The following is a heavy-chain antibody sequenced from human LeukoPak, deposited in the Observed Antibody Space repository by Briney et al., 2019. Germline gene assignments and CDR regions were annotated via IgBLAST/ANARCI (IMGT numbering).Heavy chain of an antibody. Sequence: PSETLSLTCTVSGGSISSYYWSWIRQPPGKGLEWIGYIYSSGSTKYNPSLKSRVTISVDTSKNQISLKLSSVTAADTAVYYCARDKGPVATFNWGVYLYYGVDVWGQGTTVTVSS. CDR2: IYSSGST. CDR1: GGSISSYY. J-gene: IGHJ6*02. CDR3: ARDKGPVATFNWGVYLYYGVDV. V-gene: IGHV4-59*12. D-gene: IGHD5-12*01.